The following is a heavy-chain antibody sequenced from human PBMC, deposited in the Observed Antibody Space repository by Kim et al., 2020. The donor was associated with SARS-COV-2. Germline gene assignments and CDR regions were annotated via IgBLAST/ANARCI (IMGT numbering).Heavy chain of an antibody. CDR2: INPGNGIT. CDR1: GYTFTSYA. J-gene: IGHJ4*02. D-gene: IGHD6-13*01. CDR3: ARDPGSSTWYGYY. Sequence: ASVKVSCKASGYTFTSYALHWVRQAPGQRLEWMGWINPGNGITRYSQNFQGRVTITRDTSATTAYMELSSLRSEDTAVYYCARDPGSSTWYGYYWGQGTLVTVSS. V-gene: IGHV1-3*01.